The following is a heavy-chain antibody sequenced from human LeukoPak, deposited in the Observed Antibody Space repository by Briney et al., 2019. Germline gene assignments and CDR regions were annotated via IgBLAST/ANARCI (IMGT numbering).Heavy chain of an antibody. J-gene: IGHJ4*02. CDR2: ISSSSSYI. V-gene: IGHV3-21*01. Sequence: EGSLRLSCAASGFTFSSYSMNWVRQAPGKGLEWVSSISSSSSYIYYADSVKGRFTISRDNAKNSLYLQMNSLRAEDTAVYYCARDRDGYPGSVLDYWGQGTLVTVSA. CDR1: GFTFSSYS. D-gene: IGHD5-24*01. CDR3: ARDRDGYPGSVLDY.